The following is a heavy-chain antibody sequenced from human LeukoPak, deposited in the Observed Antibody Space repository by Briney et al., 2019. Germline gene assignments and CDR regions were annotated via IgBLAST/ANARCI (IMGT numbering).Heavy chain of an antibody. CDR3: ARGRNDIGQGSFFL. CDR1: GGSISNYF. D-gene: IGHD3-3*02. Sequence: SETLSLTCTVSGGSISNYFWNWIRQTPGKGLEWIGYIYYTGITNYNPSLKSRVTMSVDTSKNQFSLSLTSVTAADTAVYYCARGRNDIGQGSFFLWGQGTLVSVSS. V-gene: IGHV4-59*01. J-gene: IGHJ4*02. CDR2: IYYTGIT.